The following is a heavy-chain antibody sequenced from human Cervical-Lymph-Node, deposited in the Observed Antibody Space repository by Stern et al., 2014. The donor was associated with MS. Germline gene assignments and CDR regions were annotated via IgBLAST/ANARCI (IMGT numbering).Heavy chain of an antibody. CDR2: IFSGGAA. V-gene: IGHV4-61*02. CDR1: GASLTSGSYH. Sequence: MQLVESGPRLLKPSQTLSLTCTVSGASLTSGSYHWAWIRQPAGKGLEWIGRIFSGGAATYTPSRGSRVTISLDASKTHSSLKLTSVTAADTAVYYCAREGLVDFWSGHAKWGQGTLVTVSS. J-gene: IGHJ4*02. CDR3: AREGLVDFWSGHAK. D-gene: IGHD3-3*01.